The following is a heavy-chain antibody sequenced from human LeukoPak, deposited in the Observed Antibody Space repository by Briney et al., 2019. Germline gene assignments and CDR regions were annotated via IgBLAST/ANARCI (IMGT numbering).Heavy chain of an antibody. D-gene: IGHD3-22*01. CDR1: GFTFSSYG. CDR2: IWYDGSNK. J-gene: IGHJ4*02. V-gene: IGHV3-33*01. CDR3: ARDGELAYYYDSSGYFDY. Sequence: GRSLRLSCAASGFTFSSYGMHWVRQAPGKGLERVAVIWYDGSNKYYADSVKGRFTISRDNSKNTLYLQMNSLRAEDTAVYYCARDGELAYYYDSSGYFDYWGQGTLVTVSS.